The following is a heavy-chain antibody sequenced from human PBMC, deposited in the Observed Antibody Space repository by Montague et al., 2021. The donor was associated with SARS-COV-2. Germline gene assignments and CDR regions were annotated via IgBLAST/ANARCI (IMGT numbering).Heavy chain of an antibody. D-gene: IGHD6-13*01. CDR1: PVSDGPIRSSTYS. Sequence: SETLSLTCTVSPVSDGPIRSSTYSWGWIRQSPGKGLEWIGSIDYSGNTDYNPSLKSRVTMSEDTSKSQLSLRVRSVTAADTAIYYCARDSYSRSWFKYWGQGTLVTVS. J-gene: IGHJ1*01. V-gene: IGHV4-39*02. CDR2: IDYSGNT. CDR3: ARDSYSRSWFKY.